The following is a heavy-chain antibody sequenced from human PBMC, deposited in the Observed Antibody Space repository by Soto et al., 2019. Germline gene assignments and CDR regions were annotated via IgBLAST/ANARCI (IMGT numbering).Heavy chain of an antibody. CDR2: IFHDGTA. J-gene: IGHJ4*02. CDR1: GVSLTSGNW. V-gene: IGHV4-4*02. CDR3: ARIVYDTSLNYMYFDF. D-gene: IGHD3-22*01. Sequence: KPSETLSLTCAVSGVSLTSGNWWTWVRQSPQRGLEYIGEIFHDGTANYYPSFERRVAMSVDTSRNQFSLKLTSVTAADTAVYFCARIVYDTSLNYMYFDFWGPGTLVTVSS.